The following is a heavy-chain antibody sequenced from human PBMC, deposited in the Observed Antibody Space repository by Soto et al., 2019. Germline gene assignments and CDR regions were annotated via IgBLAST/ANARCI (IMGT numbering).Heavy chain of an antibody. D-gene: IGHD3-16*01. V-gene: IGHV1-69*13. J-gene: IGHJ3*02. Sequence: GASVKVSCKASGGTFSSYAISWVRQAPGQGLEWMGGIIPIFGTANYAQKFQGRVTITADESTSTAYMELSSLRSEDTAVYYCAGALPLGDLFLFFDIWGQGTMVTVSS. CDR3: AGALPLGDLFLFFDI. CDR2: IIPIFGTA. CDR1: GGTFSSYA.